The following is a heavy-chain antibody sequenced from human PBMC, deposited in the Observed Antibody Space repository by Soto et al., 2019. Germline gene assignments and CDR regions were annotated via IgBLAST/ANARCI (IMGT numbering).Heavy chain of an antibody. Sequence: ASVKVSCKASGYTFTSYAMHWVRQAPGQRLEWMGWINAGNGNTKYSQKFQGRVTITRDTSASTAYMELSSLRSEDTAVYYCARVVWNDASLNWFDPWGQGTLVTVSS. CDR2: INAGNGNT. CDR1: GYTFTSYA. J-gene: IGHJ5*02. V-gene: IGHV1-3*01. D-gene: IGHD1-1*01. CDR3: ARVVWNDASLNWFDP.